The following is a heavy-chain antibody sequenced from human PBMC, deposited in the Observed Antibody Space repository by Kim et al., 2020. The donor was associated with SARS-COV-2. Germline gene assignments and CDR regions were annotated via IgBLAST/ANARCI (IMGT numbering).Heavy chain of an antibody. CDR3: ARGGVEMATIDAFDI. D-gene: IGHD5-12*01. V-gene: IGHV4-30-2*01. Sequence: SETLSLTCAVSGGSISSGGYSWSWIRQPPGKGLEWIGYIYHSGSTYYNPSLKSRVTISVDRSKNQFSLKLSSVTAADTAVYYCARGGVEMATIDAFDIWGQGTMVTVSS. CDR1: GGSISSGGYS. J-gene: IGHJ3*02. CDR2: IYHSGST.